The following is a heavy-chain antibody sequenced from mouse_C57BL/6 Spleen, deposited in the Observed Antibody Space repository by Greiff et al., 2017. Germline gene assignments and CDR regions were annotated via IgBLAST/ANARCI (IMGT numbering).Heavy chain of an antibody. CDR2: ISSGSSTI. CDR1: GFTFSDYG. V-gene: IGHV5-17*01. Sequence: EVKVVESGGGLVKPGGSLKLSCAASGFTFSDYGMHWVRQAPEKGLEWVAYISSGSSTIYYADTVKGRFTISREYTKNTLFMQMTSLRSEDTAMYYCANYYGSTWFAYWGQGTLVTVSA. J-gene: IGHJ3*01. D-gene: IGHD1-1*01. CDR3: ANYYGSTWFAY.